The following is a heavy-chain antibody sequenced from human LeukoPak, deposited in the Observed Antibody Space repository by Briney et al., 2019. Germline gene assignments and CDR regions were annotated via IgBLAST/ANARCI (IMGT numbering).Heavy chain of an antibody. CDR3: ARALDPIDY. J-gene: IGHJ4*02. V-gene: IGHV4-61*01. CDR2: IYYSGST. CDR1: GGSVSSGSYY. Sequence: SGTLSLTCTVSGGSVSSGSYYWSWIRQPPGKGLEWIGYIYYSGSTNYNPSLKSRVTISVDTSKNQFSLKLSSVTAADTAVYYCARALDPIDYWGQGTLVTVSS.